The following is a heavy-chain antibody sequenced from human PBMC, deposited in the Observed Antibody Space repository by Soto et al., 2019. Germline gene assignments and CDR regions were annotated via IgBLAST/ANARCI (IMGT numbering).Heavy chain of an antibody. CDR1: GFTFSSYG. J-gene: IGHJ4*02. CDR3: ARGRTTVLTRFDY. CDR2: IWYDGSNK. D-gene: IGHD4-17*01. V-gene: IGHV3-33*01. Sequence: QVQLVESGGCVVQPGRSLRLSCAASGFTFSSYGMHWVRQAPGKGLEWVAVIWYDGSNKYYADSVKGRFTISRDNSNNTLYLQMNSLRAEDTAVYYCARGRTTVLTRFDYWGQGTLVTVSS.